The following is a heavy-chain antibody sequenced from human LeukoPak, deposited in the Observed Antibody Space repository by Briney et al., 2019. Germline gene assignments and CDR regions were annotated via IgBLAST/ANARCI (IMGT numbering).Heavy chain of an antibody. V-gene: IGHV3-20*04. Sequence: GGSLRLSCAASGFTFDDYGMSWVRQAPGKGLEWVSGINRNGGSTGYADSVKGRFTISRDNAKNSLYLQMNSLRAEDTALYYCARGTYYYDSSGYRYLDYWGQGTLVTVSS. CDR3: ARGTYYYDSSGYRYLDY. J-gene: IGHJ4*02. D-gene: IGHD3-22*01. CDR2: INRNGGST. CDR1: GFTFDDYG.